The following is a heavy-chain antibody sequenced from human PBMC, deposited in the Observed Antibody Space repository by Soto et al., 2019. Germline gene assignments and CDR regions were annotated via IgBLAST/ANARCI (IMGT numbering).Heavy chain of an antibody. V-gene: IGHV3-30*03. J-gene: IGHJ5*01. CDR1: TVTINVHG. D-gene: IGHD3-3*01. Sequence: PGGSLRLSCTSSTVTINVHGIHWVRQAPGKGLEWVAFISNDGRAQYYADSVKGRFTISRDYSKNTVDLQMNSLRNEETAVYYCARDIWSGDYKWFDSWGPGTLVTVSS. CDR3: ARDIWSGDYKWFDS. CDR2: ISNDGRAQ.